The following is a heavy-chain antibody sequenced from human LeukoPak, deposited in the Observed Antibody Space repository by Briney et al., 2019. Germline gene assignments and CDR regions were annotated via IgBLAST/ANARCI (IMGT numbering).Heavy chain of an antibody. Sequence: SETLSLTCSVSGGTIGGYYWNWIRQSAGKGLEWIGRIYKSGSTNYNPSLKSRVTISVDTSKNQFSLKLSSVTAADTAVYYCARHLRFLEWHGDAFDIWGQGTMVTVSS. CDR2: IYKSGST. CDR1: GGTIGGYY. J-gene: IGHJ3*02. CDR3: ARHLRFLEWHGDAFDI. D-gene: IGHD3-3*01. V-gene: IGHV4-4*07.